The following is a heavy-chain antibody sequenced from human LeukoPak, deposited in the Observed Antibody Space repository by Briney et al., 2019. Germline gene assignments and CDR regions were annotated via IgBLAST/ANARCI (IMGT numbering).Heavy chain of an antibody. Sequence: SETLSLTCAVYGGSFSGYCWSWIRQPPGKGLEWIGEINHSGSTNYNPSLKSRVTISVDTSKNQFSLKLSSVTAADTAVYYCARSHYYDSSGRFDPWGQGTLVTVSS. CDR2: INHSGST. CDR3: ARSHYYDSSGRFDP. J-gene: IGHJ5*02. D-gene: IGHD3-22*01. CDR1: GGSFSGYC. V-gene: IGHV4-34*01.